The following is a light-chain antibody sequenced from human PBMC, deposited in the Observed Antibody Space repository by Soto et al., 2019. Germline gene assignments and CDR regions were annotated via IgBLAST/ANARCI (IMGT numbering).Light chain of an antibody. Sequence: LYPGEGAPLSCRARQSITNYLAWYQQKPGQAPRLLIYDVSNRATGIPARFSGSGSGTDFTLTISSLEPEDFAVYYCQQRSNWPITFGQGTRLEIK. V-gene: IGKV3-11*01. CDR1: QSITNY. CDR2: DVS. J-gene: IGKJ5*01. CDR3: QQRSNWPIT.